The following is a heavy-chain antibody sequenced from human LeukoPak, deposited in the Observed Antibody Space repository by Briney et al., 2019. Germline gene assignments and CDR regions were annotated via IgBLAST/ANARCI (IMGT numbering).Heavy chain of an antibody. CDR3: ARGRKQQLIYYMDV. D-gene: IGHD6-13*01. Sequence: GASVKVSCKASGYTFTSYDINWVRQATGQGLEWMGWMNPNSGNTGYAQKFQGRVTITRNTSISTAYMELSSLRSEDTAVYYCARGRKQQLIYYMDVWGKGTTVTVSS. J-gene: IGHJ6*03. CDR1: GYTFTSYD. CDR2: MNPNSGNT. V-gene: IGHV1-8*03.